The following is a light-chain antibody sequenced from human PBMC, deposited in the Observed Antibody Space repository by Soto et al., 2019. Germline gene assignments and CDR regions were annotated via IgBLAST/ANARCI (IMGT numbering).Light chain of an antibody. Sequence: EIVMTQSPATLSVSPGERATPSCRASQSVSSNLAWYQQKPGQAPRLLIYGASTRATGIPARFSGSGSGTDFTLTITRLEPEDFAVYYCQQYSSSRTFGQGTKVDIK. V-gene: IGKV3-15*01. CDR1: QSVSSN. J-gene: IGKJ1*01. CDR3: QQYSSSRT. CDR2: GAS.